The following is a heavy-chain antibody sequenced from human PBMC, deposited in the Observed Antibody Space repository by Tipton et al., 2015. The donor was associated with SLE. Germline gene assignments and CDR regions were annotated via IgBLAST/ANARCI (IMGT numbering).Heavy chain of an antibody. CDR3: ARLLVYDFWSGYPQYYYYYMDV. J-gene: IGHJ6*03. Sequence: TLSLTCAVYGGSFSGYYWSWIRQPPGKGLEWIAEINHSGGTNYNPSLKSRVTISVDTSKNQFSLKVTSVTAADTAVYYCARLLVYDFWSGYPQYYYYYMDVWGKGTTVTVSS. CDR2: INHSGGT. V-gene: IGHV4-34*01. CDR1: GGSFSGYY. D-gene: IGHD3-3*01.